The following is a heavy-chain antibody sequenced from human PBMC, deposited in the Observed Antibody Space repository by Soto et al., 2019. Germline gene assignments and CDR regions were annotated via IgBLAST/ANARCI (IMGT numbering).Heavy chain of an antibody. CDR3: ARESKYDTSGYPPWFAP. D-gene: IGHD3-22*01. Sequence: QVQLQESGPGLVKPSQTLSLTCTVSVASISSGGYYWSWIRQHPGEGLEWIGYIYYSGSTSYNPSLQSRVTISVDTSKNQFSLKLSSVTAADTAVYYCARESKYDTSGYPPWFAPWGQGTLVTVSS. CDR1: VASISSGGYY. V-gene: IGHV4-31*03. J-gene: IGHJ5*02. CDR2: IYYSGST.